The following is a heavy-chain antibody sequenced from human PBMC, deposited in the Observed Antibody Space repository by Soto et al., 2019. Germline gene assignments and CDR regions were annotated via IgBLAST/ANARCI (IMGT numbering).Heavy chain of an antibody. V-gene: IGHV3-23*01. CDR1: GFSFVNYA. D-gene: IGHD6-19*01. J-gene: IGHJ4*02. CDR3: AKVTKNGGWFNPFDS. CDR2: LSGSGTST. Sequence: HPGGSLRLSCAASGFSFVNYAMNRVRQAPGKGLEWVSGLSGSGTSTYYADSVKGRFTISRDNFRDTLFLQMNSLTADDTAVYYCAKVTKNGGWFNPFDSWGQGALVTVSS.